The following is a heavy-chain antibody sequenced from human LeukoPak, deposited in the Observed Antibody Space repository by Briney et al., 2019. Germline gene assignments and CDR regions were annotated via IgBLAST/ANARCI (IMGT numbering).Heavy chain of an antibody. Sequence: SGGSLRLSCAVSGFTVSSNYMSWVRQAPGKGLEWVSIIYSGGSTYYADSVKGRFTIFRDNSKNTLYLQMNSLRAEGTAVYYCARRGYGDYAPFDYWAREPWSPSPQ. CDR1: GFTVSSNY. CDR2: IYSGGST. V-gene: IGHV3-66*04. D-gene: IGHD4-17*01. CDR3: ARRGYGDYAPFDY. J-gene: IGHJ4*02.